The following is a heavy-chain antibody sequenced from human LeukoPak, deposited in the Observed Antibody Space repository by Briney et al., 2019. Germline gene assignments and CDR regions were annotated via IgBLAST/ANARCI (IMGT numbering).Heavy chain of an antibody. CDR3: TRDSLAVAGWFDP. D-gene: IGHD6-19*01. CDR1: GGSVSSGGYY. J-gene: IGHJ5*02. CDR2: IYYSGNT. V-gene: IGHV4-30-2*01. Sequence: PSETLSLTCSVSGGSVSSGGYYWTWIRQPPGKGLEWIGHIYYSGNTKYNPSLMNRVTISVDGAKNLFSLKLTSVTAADTAVYFCTRDSLAVAGWFDPWGQGALIAVSS.